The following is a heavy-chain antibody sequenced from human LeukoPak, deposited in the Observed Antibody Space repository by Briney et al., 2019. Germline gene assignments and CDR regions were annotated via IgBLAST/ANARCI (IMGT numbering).Heavy chain of an antibody. CDR1: GFTFVRSH. V-gene: IGHV3-30*03. CDR3: ARGGMVVTAPHPFDP. Sequence: PGGSLRLSCVASGFTFVRSHMNWVRQAPGKGLEWVAAISSDGSNRYQTDSVKGRFTVSRDNSKNTLYLQMNSLRAEDTAIYYCARGGMVVTAPHPFDPWGQGTLVTVSS. CDR2: ISSDGSNR. D-gene: IGHD2-21*02. J-gene: IGHJ5*02.